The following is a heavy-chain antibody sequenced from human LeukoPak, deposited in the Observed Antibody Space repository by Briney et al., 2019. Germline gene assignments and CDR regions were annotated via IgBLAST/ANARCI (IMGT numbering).Heavy chain of an antibody. J-gene: IGHJ4*02. V-gene: IGHV3-48*02. Sequence: GGSLRLSCAASGFTFSSYSMTWVRQAPGKGLEWVSYISSSSSTIYYADSVKGRFTISRDNAKNSLYLQMNSLRDEDTAVYYCARDFQRSGELLNGYFDYWGQGTLVTVSS. CDR3: ARDFQRSGELLNGYFDY. CDR2: ISSSSSTI. D-gene: IGHD3-10*01. CDR1: GFTFSSYS.